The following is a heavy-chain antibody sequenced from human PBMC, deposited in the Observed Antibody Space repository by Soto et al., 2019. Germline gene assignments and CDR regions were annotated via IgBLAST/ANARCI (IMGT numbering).Heavy chain of an antibody. D-gene: IGHD3-16*01. CDR3: ATSRPWGELRAGWFDP. J-gene: IGHJ5*02. Sequence: QLQLQESGPGLVKPSETLSLTCTVSGGSISSSSYYWDWIRQPPGKGLEWIGSIYYSGSTSYNPSRKRRFTISVDTSMNQCSLKLSSGTAADTAVYFCATSRPWGELRAGWFDPWGQGTLVTVSS. CDR1: GGSISSSSYY. V-gene: IGHV4-39*01. CDR2: IYYSGST.